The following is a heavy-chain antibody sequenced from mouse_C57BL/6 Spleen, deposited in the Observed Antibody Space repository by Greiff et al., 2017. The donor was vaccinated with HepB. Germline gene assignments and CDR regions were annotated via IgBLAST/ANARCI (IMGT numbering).Heavy chain of an antibody. Sequence: EVKLQESGPGLVKPSQSLSLTCSVTGYSITSGYYWNWIRQFPGNKLEWMGYISYDGSNNYNPSLKNRISITRDTSKNQFFLKLNSVTTEDTATYYCAREGDYDVAYWGQGTLVTVSA. CDR1: GYSITSGYY. CDR3: AREGDYDVAY. J-gene: IGHJ3*01. CDR2: ISYDGSN. V-gene: IGHV3-6*01. D-gene: IGHD2-4*01.